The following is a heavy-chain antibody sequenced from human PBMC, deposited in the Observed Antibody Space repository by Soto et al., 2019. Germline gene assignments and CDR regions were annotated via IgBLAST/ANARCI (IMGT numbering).Heavy chain of an antibody. Sequence: QVQLVQSGAEVKKPGASVKVSCKTSGYTFTSYAMHWVRKAPGQRLEWMGWINAGNGNTKYSQKFQARVTITIDTTASKAYMERSSVRSEDTSIYICARDVGGWPDYWGQGTLVTVSS. CDR1: GYTFTSYA. V-gene: IGHV1-3*01. CDR2: INAGNGNT. D-gene: IGHD6-19*01. CDR3: ARDVGGWPDY. J-gene: IGHJ4*02.